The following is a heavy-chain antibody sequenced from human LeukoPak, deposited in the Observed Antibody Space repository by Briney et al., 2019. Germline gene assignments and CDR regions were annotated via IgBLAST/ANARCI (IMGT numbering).Heavy chain of an antibody. J-gene: IGHJ5*02. D-gene: IGHD4-17*01. CDR3: AREKDDHGDPGPLDA. CDR2: IYNDGSAT. Sequence: PGGSLRLSCAASGFMFSKSWMHWVRQVPGKELVWVARIYNDGSATNYADSVKGRFTISRDNAANTLFLQMSSLRAEDTAVYYCAREKDDHGDPGPLDAWGQGDLVTVSS. CDR1: GFMFSKSW. V-gene: IGHV3-74*01.